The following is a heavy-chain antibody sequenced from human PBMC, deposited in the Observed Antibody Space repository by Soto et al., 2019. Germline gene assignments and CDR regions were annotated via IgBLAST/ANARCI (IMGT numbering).Heavy chain of an antibody. CDR2: ISYDGSNK. CDR3: ARGADQNYDYIWGSYGPPEY. J-gene: IGHJ4*02. D-gene: IGHD3-16*01. CDR1: GFTFSSYV. V-gene: IGHV3-30*03. Sequence: PGGSLILSCAASGFTFSSYVMHWVRPATGKGLEWVAVISYDGSNKYYADSVKGRFTISRDNSKNTLYLQMNSLRAEDTAVYYCARGADQNYDYIWGSYGPPEYWGQGTLVTVSS.